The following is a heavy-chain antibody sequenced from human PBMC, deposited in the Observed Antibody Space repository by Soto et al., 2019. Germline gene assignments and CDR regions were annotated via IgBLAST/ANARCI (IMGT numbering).Heavy chain of an antibody. CDR1: GFTFSPYT. V-gene: IGHV3-30-3*01. D-gene: IGHD2-21*02. CDR2: ISYDGSDK. J-gene: IGHJ4*02. CDR3: ARGGGFCGADCYKGGIDY. Sequence: LRLSCAASGFTFSPYTMHWVRQTPGKGLEWVAVISYDGSDKNYADSVRGRFTISRDNSKNTLFSQMNSLRAEDTALYYCARGGGFCGADCYKGGIDYWGQGALVTVSS.